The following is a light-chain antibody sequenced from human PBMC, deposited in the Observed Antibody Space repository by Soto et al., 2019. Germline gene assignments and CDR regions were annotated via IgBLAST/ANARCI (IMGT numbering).Light chain of an antibody. CDR2: EVR. CDR3: SSYTSDWGV. Sequence: QSALTQPASVSGSPGQSITISCTGTSSDVGGYDFVSCYQHHPGKAPKLIIYEVRTRPSGVSDRFSGSKSGNTASLTISGLQAEDEADYYCSSYTSDWGVFGTGTKLTVL. CDR1: SSDVGGYDF. J-gene: IGLJ1*01. V-gene: IGLV2-14*01.